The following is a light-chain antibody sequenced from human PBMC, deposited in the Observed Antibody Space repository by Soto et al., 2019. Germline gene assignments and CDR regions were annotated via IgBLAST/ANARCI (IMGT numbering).Light chain of an antibody. J-gene: IGKJ1*01. CDR3: QHRINWPWT. V-gene: IGKV3-11*01. CDR2: DTS. Sequence: EIVLTQSPATLSLSPGEGVTLSCRASQSIGTYLAWYRQKPGQAPRLLIYDTSNRATGTPDRFSGSGSGTDFTLTISSLEPEDFAVYYCQHRINWPWTFGQGTKVEIK. CDR1: QSIGTY.